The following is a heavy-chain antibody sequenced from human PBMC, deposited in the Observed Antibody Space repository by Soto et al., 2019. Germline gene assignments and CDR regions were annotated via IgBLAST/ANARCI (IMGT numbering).Heavy chain of an antibody. V-gene: IGHV1-69*13. CDR3: ARDRPLGYCISTSCYVGNYYYYGMDV. D-gene: IGHD2-2*01. CDR1: GGTFSSYA. Sequence: SVKVSCKASGGTFSSYAISWVRQAPGQGLEWMGGIIPIFGTANYAQKFQGRVTITADESTSTAYMELSSLRSEDTAVYYCARDRPLGYCISTSCYVGNYYYYGMDVWGQGTTVTVSS. CDR2: IIPIFGTA. J-gene: IGHJ6*02.